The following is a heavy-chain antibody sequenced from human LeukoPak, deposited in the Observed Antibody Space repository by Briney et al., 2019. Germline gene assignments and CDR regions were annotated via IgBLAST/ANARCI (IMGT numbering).Heavy chain of an antibody. J-gene: IGHJ6*02. V-gene: IGHV3-48*04. CDR1: GFTFSSYS. Sequence: GGSLRLSCAASGFTFSSYSMNWVHQAPGKGLEWVSYISSSSSTIYYADSVKGRFTISRDNAKNSLYLQMNSLRAEDTAVYYCARERHHFASGRYSMINSYYYYYGMDVWGQGTTVTVSS. CDR2: ISSSSSTI. CDR3: ARERHHFASGRYSMINSYYYYYGMDV. D-gene: IGHD3-10*01.